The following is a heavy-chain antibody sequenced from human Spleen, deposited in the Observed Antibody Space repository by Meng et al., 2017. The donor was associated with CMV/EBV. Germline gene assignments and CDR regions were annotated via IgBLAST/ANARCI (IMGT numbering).Heavy chain of an antibody. Sequence: TCAVYGRSFSGYYWGWIRQPPGKGLEWIGEINHSENTNYNPSLKSRVTISVDTSKNQCSLKLSSVTAADTAVYYCAIITGTNNWFDPWGQGTLVTVSS. CDR3: AIITGTNNWFDP. D-gene: IGHD1-20*01. CDR2: INHSENT. V-gene: IGHV4-34*01. J-gene: IGHJ5*02. CDR1: GRSFSGYY.